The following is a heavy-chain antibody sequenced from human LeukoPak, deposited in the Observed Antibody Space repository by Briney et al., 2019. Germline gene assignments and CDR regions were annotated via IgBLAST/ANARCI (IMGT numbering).Heavy chain of an antibody. CDR3: VRDFSTVTTAYLHH. CDR2: LSSSSRHI. CDR1: GFTFSSYS. V-gene: IGHV3-21*04. Sequence: PGGSLRLSCAAPGFTFSSYSMNWGRQAPGEGLGWGSFLSSSSRHIYYADSVKGRFTIFRDDAKNSLFLQMDSLRVEDTAMYYCVRDFSTVTTAYLHHWGQGTLLTVSS. D-gene: IGHD4-17*01. J-gene: IGHJ1*01.